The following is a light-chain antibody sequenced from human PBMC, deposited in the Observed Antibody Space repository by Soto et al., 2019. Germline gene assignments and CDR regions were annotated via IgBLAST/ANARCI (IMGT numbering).Light chain of an antibody. J-gene: IGKJ1*01. CDR1: QTISTW. CDR2: DAS. V-gene: IGKV1-5*01. CDR3: HQYHTYST. Sequence: DIQMTQSPSTLASSVGDRVIITCRASQTISTWVAWYQHKTGKAPTLLIYDASSLESGVPSRFSGGGSGTEFTLTSSSLKHDDFATYYCHQYHTYSTFVQGPKVEI.